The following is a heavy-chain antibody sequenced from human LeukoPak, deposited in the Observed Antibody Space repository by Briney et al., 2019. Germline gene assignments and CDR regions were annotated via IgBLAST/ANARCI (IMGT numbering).Heavy chain of an antibody. J-gene: IGHJ4*02. CDR3: AKDAAPSCSSCYYDF. Sequence: TGGSLRLSCAASGFTFSSYAMSWVRQAPGKGLEWVSAISGSGGSTYYADSVKGRFTISRDNSKNTLYLQMNSLRAEDTAVYYCAKDAAPSCSSCYYDFWGQGTLATVFS. CDR2: ISGSGGST. D-gene: IGHD2-2*01. CDR1: GFTFSSYA. V-gene: IGHV3-23*01.